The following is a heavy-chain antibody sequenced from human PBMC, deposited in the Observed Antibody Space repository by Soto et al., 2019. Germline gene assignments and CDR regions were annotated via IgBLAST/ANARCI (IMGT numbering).Heavy chain of an antibody. Sequence: QVQLQESGPGLVKPSQTLSLTCTVSGGSISSGGYYWSWIRQHPGKGLEWIGYIYYSGSTYYNPSRKSRVTISVDTSKNQFSLKLSSVTAADTAVYYCARLRLLYDFWSGTAFDYWGQGTLVTVSS. CDR2: IYYSGST. CDR1: GGSISSGGYY. CDR3: ARLRLLYDFWSGTAFDY. J-gene: IGHJ4*02. D-gene: IGHD3-3*01. V-gene: IGHV4-31*03.